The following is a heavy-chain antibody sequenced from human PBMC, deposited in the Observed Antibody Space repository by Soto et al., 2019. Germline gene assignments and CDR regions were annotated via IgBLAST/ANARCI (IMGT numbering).Heavy chain of an antibody. CDR2: INAGNGNT. J-gene: IGHJ6*03. CDR3: ARAGYCSGGSCYSYYMDV. CDR1: GYTFTSYA. Sequence: QVQLVQSGAEVKKPGASVKVSCKASGYTFTSYAMHWVRQAPGQRLEWMGWINAGNGNTKYSQMFQGRVTITRDTSASTAYMELSSLRSEDTAVYYCARAGYCSGGSCYSYYMDVWGKGTTVTVSS. V-gene: IGHV1-3*01. D-gene: IGHD2-15*01.